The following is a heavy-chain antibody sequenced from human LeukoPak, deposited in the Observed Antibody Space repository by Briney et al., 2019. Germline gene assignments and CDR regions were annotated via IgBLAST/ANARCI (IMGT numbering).Heavy chain of an antibody. D-gene: IGHD6-19*01. V-gene: IGHV3-66*01. J-gene: IGHJ4*02. Sequence: GGSLRLSCAASGFTVSSNYMSWVRQAPGKGLEWVSVIYSGGSTYYADSVKGRFTISRDNSKNTLYLQMNSLRAEDTAVYYCARARGWSNYFDYWGQGTLVTVSS. CDR1: GFTVSSNY. CDR3: ARARGWSNYFDY. CDR2: IYSGGST.